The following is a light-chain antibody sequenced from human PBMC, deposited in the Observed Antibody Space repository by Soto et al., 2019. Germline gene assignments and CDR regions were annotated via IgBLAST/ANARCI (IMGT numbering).Light chain of an antibody. CDR3: SSFTSLNTYV. CDR1: SSDVGGFNF. V-gene: IGLV2-14*01. J-gene: IGLJ1*01. Sequence: QSALTQPASVSGSPGQSITISCTGTSSDVGGFNFVSWYQQHPGKAPKLMIYDVSNRPSGVSNRFSGSKSGNTASLTISGLPDEDDAYYYGSSFTSLNTYVFGTGTKLTVL. CDR2: DVS.